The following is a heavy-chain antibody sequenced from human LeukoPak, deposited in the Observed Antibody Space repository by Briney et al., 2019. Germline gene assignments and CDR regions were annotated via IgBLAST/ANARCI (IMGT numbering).Heavy chain of an antibody. V-gene: IGHV1-2*02. CDR2: INPNSGGT. CDR1: GYTFTVYY. J-gene: IGHJ4*02. Sequence: ASVKVSCKASGYTFTVYYMHWVRQAPGQGLEWMGWINPNSGGTNYAQKFQGRVTMTRDTSISTAYMELSRLQSDDTAVYYCARWQDGGNPRFDYWGQGALVTVSS. D-gene: IGHD4-23*01. CDR3: ARWQDGGNPRFDY.